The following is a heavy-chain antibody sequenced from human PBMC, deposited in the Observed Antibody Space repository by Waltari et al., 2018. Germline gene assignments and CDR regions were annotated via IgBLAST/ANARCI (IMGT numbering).Heavy chain of an antibody. Sequence: EVQLVESGGDLVQPGGSLRLSCAAFTFSDYWMSWVRQAPGKGLEGVAIINPDRSSIYYLDSVKGRFTISTDNAKDSVLLHVSSLRAEDTAVYYCARYVLLQDGHYFDSWGQGTLVTVSS. V-gene: IGHV3-7*01. J-gene: IGHJ4*02. D-gene: IGHD1-26*01. CDR3: ARYVLLQDGHYFDS. CDR1: FTFSDYW. CDR2: INPDRSSI.